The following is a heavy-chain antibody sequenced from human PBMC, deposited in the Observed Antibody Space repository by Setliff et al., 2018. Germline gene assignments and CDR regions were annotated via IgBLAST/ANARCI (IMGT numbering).Heavy chain of an antibody. V-gene: IGHV1-18*01. J-gene: IGHJ4*02. CDR3: ARLGAIPEPGTGVLG. CDR1: GYILSSYG. D-gene: IGHD3-16*01. CDR2: ISPYNGHT. Sequence: ASVKVSCKTSGYILSSYGVSWVRQAPGQGLDWMGWISPYNGHTNSAQKFQGRVTLTRDTSISTSYMQLNSLTSDDTAVYYCARLGAIPEPGTGVLGWGQGTLVTISS.